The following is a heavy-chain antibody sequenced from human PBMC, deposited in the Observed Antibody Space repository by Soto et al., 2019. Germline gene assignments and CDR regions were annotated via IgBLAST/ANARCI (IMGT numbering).Heavy chain of an antibody. Sequence: QLVESGGGVVQPGGSLRLSCSATPSAFTFSNHGMHWVRQTPGKGLEWLAVIWFDGGRRYYADSVKGRFTISRDNSESTRYLQMTGLRDEDTGCYYCAAAGLRDFTSVVRLFNYALDVWGQGTTVAVSS. CDR2: IWFDGGRR. J-gene: IGHJ6*02. V-gene: IGHV3-33*01. D-gene: IGHD3-22*01. CDR3: AAAGLRDFTSVVRLFNYALDV. CDR1: AFTFSNHG.